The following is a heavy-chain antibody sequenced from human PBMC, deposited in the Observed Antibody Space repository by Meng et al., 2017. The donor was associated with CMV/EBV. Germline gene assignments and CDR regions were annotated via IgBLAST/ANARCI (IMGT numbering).Heavy chain of an antibody. CDR1: GGSISSYY. CDR2: IYTSGST. Sequence: QWRRQESGPGPVKPSGTLSLTCTVSGGSISSYYWSWIRQPAGKGLEWIGRIYTSGSTNYNPSLKSRVTMSVDTSKNQFSLKLSSVTAADTAVYYCARHGDTAMVVGIDYWGQGTLVTVSS. D-gene: IGHD5-18*01. J-gene: IGHJ4*02. V-gene: IGHV4-4*07. CDR3: ARHGDTAMVVGIDY.